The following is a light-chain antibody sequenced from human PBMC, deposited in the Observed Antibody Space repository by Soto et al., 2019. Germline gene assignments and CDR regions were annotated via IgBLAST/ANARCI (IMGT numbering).Light chain of an antibody. CDR3: QQVNVYPST. Sequence: DIQMTQSPSSLSAAVGYKGTTTCRASQSINIYLNWYQQKPGKAPSLLIYTASNLQTGVPSRFSGSGSGTHFTLTISSLQPEDFATYYCQQVNVYPSTFGGGTKVDIK. CDR2: TAS. J-gene: IGKJ4*01. CDR1: QSINIY. V-gene: IGKV1-39*01.